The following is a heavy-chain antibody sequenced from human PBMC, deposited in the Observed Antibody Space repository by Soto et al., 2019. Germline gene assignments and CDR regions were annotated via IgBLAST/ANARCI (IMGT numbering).Heavy chain of an antibody. V-gene: IGHV1-69*13. J-gene: IGHJ6*02. CDR2: IIPIFGTA. D-gene: IGHD6-13*01. Sequence: SVKVSCKASGGTFSSYAISWVRQAPGQGLEWMGGIIPIFGTANYAQKFQGRVTITADESTSTAYMELSSLRSEDTAVYYCARDGPIAAAGRENYYYYGMDVWGQGTTLTVSS. CDR3: ARDGPIAAAGRENYYYYGMDV. CDR1: GGTFSSYA.